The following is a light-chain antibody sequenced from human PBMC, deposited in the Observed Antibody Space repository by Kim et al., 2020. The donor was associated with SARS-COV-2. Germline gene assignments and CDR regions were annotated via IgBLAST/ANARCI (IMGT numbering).Light chain of an antibody. Sequence: ARGKTARITWGGNNMGSKSVHWYQRKPGQAPVLVIYYDSDRPSGIPERFSGSNSGNTATLTISRVEAGDEADYYCQVWDSSSDHPVFGGGTQLTVL. CDR2: YDS. J-gene: IGLJ2*01. CDR3: QVWDSSSDHPV. V-gene: IGLV3-21*04. CDR1: NMGSKS.